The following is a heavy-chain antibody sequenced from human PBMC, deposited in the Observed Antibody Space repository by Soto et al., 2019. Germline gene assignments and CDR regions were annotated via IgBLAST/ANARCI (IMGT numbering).Heavy chain of an antibody. CDR2: TSYRSKWYF. D-gene: IGHD1-1*01. V-gene: IGHV6-1*01. CDR3: ARGSWDDVSGHYYMDV. J-gene: IGHJ6*03. CDR1: GDSVSSNSAG. Sequence: QVPLQLSGPGLVTPSQTLSLTCAISGDSVSSNSAGWNWIRQTPSRGLEWLGRTSYRSKWYFNYAVSVESRITINPDTSKNQSSLQLSSVTPDDTAVYYCARGSWDDVSGHYYMDVWGKGTTVTVSS.